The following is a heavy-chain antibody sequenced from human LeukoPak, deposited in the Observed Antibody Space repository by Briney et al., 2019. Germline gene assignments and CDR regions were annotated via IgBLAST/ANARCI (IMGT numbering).Heavy chain of an antibody. CDR1: GXTFSSYA. D-gene: IGHD1-14*01. V-gene: IGHV3-23*01. CDR2: ISGSGGST. CDR3: AKLSGIIPDY. Sequence: PGGSLRLSCAASGXTFSSYAMSWVPQAPGKGLEWVSAISGSGGSTYSADSVKGRFTISRDNSKNTQYLQLNSLRAEDTAVYYCAKLSGIIPDYWGQGTLVTVSS. J-gene: IGHJ4*02.